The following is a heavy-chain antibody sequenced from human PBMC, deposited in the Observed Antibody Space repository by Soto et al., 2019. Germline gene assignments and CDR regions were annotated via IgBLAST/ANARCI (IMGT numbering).Heavy chain of an antibody. CDR2: INSDGSST. V-gene: IGHV3-74*01. CDR3: AKRSSSSTFDY. CDR1: GFNLSSYG. Sequence: PVGSLRLSCAASGFNLSSYGMHWVRQAPGKGQVWVSRINSDGSSTNYADSVKGRFTISRDNAKNTLYLQMNSLRAEDTAVYYCAKRSSSSTFDYWGQGTLVPSPQ. D-gene: IGHD6-6*01. J-gene: IGHJ4*02.